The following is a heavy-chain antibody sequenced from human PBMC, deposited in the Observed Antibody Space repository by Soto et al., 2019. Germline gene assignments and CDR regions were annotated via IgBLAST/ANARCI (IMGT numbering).Heavy chain of an antibody. J-gene: IGHJ4*02. CDR2: LSDSGST. Sequence: QVQLQESGPGLVKPSETLSLTCTVSGDSISTYYWSWIRQPPGKGLEWIGFLSDSGSTKYNPSLESRVTISADTSKKVFSLRLSSVTAAATAVYYCARAFLGSSANFDYWGQGTLVTVSS. CDR1: GDSISTYY. V-gene: IGHV4-59*01. D-gene: IGHD6-6*01. CDR3: ARAFLGSSANFDY.